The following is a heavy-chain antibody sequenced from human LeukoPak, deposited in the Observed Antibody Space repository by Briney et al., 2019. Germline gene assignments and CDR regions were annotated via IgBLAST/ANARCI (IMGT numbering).Heavy chain of an antibody. J-gene: IGHJ4*02. Sequence: PSETLSLTCTVSGGSISSYYWSWIRQPPGKGLEWIGYIYYSGSTNYNPSLKSRVTISVDTSKNQFSLKLSSVTAADTAVYYCARATHPYDILTGYGYWGQGTLVTVSS. CDR2: IYYSGST. D-gene: IGHD3-9*01. CDR1: GGSISSYY. V-gene: IGHV4-59*01. CDR3: ARATHPYDILTGYGY.